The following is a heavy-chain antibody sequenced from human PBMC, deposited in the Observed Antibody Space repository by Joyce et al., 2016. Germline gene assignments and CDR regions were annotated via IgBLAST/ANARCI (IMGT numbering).Heavy chain of an antibody. Sequence: QVQLQESGPGLVKPSETLSLTCAVSGYPISRGYYWGCLRQPPGKGLEWIGAIYHSVSTYYNPSLQRRLPISLHTSKNHFSLKLRSVTAADTAVYYCARTLVVVPAADGEGAFDIWGQGKMVTVSS. CDR3: ARTLVVVPAADGEGAFDI. CDR1: GYPISRGYY. CDR2: IYHSVST. D-gene: IGHD2-2*01. V-gene: IGHV4-38-2*01. J-gene: IGHJ3*02.